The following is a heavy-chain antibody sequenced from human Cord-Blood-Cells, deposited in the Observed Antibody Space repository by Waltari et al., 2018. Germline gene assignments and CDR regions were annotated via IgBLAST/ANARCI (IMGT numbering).Heavy chain of an antibody. CDR3: AREGLGEDWYFDL. CDR1: GFTFSSYA. Sequence: QVQLVESGGGVVQPGRSLRLSCAASGFTFSSYAMHWVRQAPGKGLEGVAVISYDGSNKYYADSVKGRFTISRDNSKNTLYLQMNSLRAEDTAVYYCAREGLGEDWYFDLWGRGTLVTVSS. CDR2: ISYDGSNK. J-gene: IGHJ2*01. D-gene: IGHD3-16*01. V-gene: IGHV3-30-3*01.